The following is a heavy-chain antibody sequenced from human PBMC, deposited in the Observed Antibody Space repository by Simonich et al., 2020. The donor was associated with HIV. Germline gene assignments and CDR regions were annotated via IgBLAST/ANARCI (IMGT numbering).Heavy chain of an antibody. D-gene: IGHD2-8*01. CDR2: ISYDGSNK. J-gene: IGHJ4*02. Sequence: QVQLVESGGGVVQPGRSLRLSCAASGFTFSSYAMHWVRQAPGNGLEWVAGISYDGSNKYYADSGKGRFTISRDSSKNTLYLQMNSLRAEDTAVYYCARGLYCTNGVCYGVDYWGQGTLVTVSS. CDR3: ARGLYCTNGVCYGVDY. V-gene: IGHV3-30*07. CDR1: GFTFSSYA.